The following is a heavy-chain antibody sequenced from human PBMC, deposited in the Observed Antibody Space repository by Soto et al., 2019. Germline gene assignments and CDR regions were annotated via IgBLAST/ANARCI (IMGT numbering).Heavy chain of an antibody. Sequence: VGSLRLSCAAAGFTFNSYAMHWVRQAPGRGLEWVALISFDGSSKYYADSVKGRFTISRDNSNNTLYLQMNSLRAEDTAVYYCARALAVVVYATLGYYYYGMDRWGQGTTVTVSS. CDR1: GFTFNSYA. CDR3: ARALAVVVYATLGYYYYGMDR. V-gene: IGHV3-30-3*01. J-gene: IGHJ6*02. CDR2: ISFDGSSK. D-gene: IGHD2-8*02.